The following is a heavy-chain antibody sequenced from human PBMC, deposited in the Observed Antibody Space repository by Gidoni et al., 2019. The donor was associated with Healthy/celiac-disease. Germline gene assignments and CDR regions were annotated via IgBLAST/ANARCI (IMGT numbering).Heavy chain of an antibody. Sequence: QVQLQQWGAGLLKPSETLSLTCAVYGGSFSGYYWSWLRQPPGKGLEWIGEINHSGSTNYNPSLKSRVTISVDTSKNQFSLKLSSVTAADTAVYYCARGPSFSEIYYDSSGYPHYFDYWGQGTLVTVSS. D-gene: IGHD3-22*01. V-gene: IGHV4-34*01. J-gene: IGHJ4*02. CDR3: ARGPSFSEIYYDSSGYPHYFDY. CDR2: INHSGST. CDR1: GGSFSGYY.